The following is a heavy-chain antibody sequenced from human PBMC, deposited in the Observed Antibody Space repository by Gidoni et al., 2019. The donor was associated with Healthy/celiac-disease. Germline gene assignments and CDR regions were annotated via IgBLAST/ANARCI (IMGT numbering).Heavy chain of an antibody. J-gene: IGHJ4*02. CDR3: AREGGRDDYGDPIPDY. V-gene: IGHV1-18*01. CDR1: GYTFTSSG. CDR2: ISAYNGNT. Sequence: QVQLVQSGADVQQPGASVKVSCKPSGYTFTSSGISWVRQASGQGLEGMGWISAYNGNTNYAQKLQGRVTMTTEKSTSKAYMELRSLRSDDTAVYYCAREGGRDDYGDPIPDYWGQGTLVTVSS. D-gene: IGHD4-17*01.